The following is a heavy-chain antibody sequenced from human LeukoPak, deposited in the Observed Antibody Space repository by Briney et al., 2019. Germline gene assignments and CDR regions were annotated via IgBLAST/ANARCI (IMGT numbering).Heavy chain of an antibody. J-gene: IGHJ4*02. D-gene: IGHD3-3*01. CDR1: GFTFTRSA. CDR3: AAVGDFWSSYTFDY. Sequence: SVKVSCKASGFTFTRSAMQWVRQARGQRLEWIGWIVVGSGDTNYAQKFQERVTITRDMSTSTAYMELSSLRSEDTAVYYCAAVGDFWSSYTFDYWGQGTLVTLSS. CDR2: IVVGSGDT. V-gene: IGHV1-58*02.